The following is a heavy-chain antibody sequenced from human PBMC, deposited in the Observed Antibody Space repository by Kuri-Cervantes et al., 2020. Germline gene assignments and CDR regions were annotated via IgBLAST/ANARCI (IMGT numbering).Heavy chain of an antibody. D-gene: IGHD6-13*01. CDR1: GGSFSGYY. CDR3: ARGVTTGYSSSWYQAHYYYYMDV. Sequence: ESLKISCAVYGGSFSGYYWSWIRQPPGKGLEWIGEINHSGSTNYNPSLKGRVTISVGTSKNQFSLKLSSVTAADTAVYYCARGVTTGYSSSWYQAHYYYYMDVWGKGTTVTVSS. J-gene: IGHJ6*03. CDR2: INHSGST. V-gene: IGHV4-34*01.